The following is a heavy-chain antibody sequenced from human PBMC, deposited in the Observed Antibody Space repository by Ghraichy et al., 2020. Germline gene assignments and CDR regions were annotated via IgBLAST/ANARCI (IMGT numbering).Heavy chain of an antibody. V-gene: IGHV4-59*01. CDR3: ASSPLYGDYGHDAFDI. D-gene: IGHD4-17*01. CDR1: GGSISSYY. J-gene: IGHJ3*02. CDR2: IYYSGST. Sequence: SETLSLTCTVSGGSISSYYWSWIRQPPGKGLEWIGYIYYSGSTNYNPSLKSRVTISVDTSKNQFSLKLSSVTAADTAVYYCASSPLYGDYGHDAFDIWGQGTMVTVSS.